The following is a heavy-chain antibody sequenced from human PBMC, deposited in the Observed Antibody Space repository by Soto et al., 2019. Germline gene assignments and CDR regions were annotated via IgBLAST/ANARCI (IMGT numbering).Heavy chain of an antibody. D-gene: IGHD6-19*01. Sequence: EVQLLESGGGVVQPGGSLRLSCVASGFNFKKFAIAWVHQAPGEGLEWVSGISCCGGSTSYADSVKGRFSIARDDSKNTLSLQMNSLRVEDTAQYYCAKADGEQWLVPHLDNWGQGTLVTVS. CDR3: AKADGEQWLVPHLDN. CDR1: GFNFKKFA. CDR2: ISCCGGST. J-gene: IGHJ4*02. V-gene: IGHV3-23*01.